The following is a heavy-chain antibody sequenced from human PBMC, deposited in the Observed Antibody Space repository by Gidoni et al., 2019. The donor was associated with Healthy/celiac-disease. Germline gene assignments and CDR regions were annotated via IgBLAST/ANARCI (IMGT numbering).Heavy chain of an antibody. CDR1: GFSLSNARLG. J-gene: IGHJ6*03. Sequence: QVTLKESGPVLVKPTETLTLTCTVSGFSLSNARLGVSWIRQPPGKALEWLAHIFSNDEKSYSTPPKNRLTISKDTSKSQVVLTMTNMDPVDTATYYCARIYSSSSWLYYYYYYYMDVWGKGTTVTVSS. D-gene: IGHD6-13*01. CDR2: IFSNDEK. V-gene: IGHV2-26*01. CDR3: ARIYSSSSWLYYYYYYYMDV.